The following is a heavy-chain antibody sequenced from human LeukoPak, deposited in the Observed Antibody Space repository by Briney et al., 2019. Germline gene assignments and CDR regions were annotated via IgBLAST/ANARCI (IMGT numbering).Heavy chain of an antibody. D-gene: IGHD1-26*01. CDR1: GFTFSSYA. V-gene: IGHV3-30-3*01. Sequence: GGSLRLSCAASGFTFSSYAMHWVRQAPGKGLEWVAVISYDGSNKYYADSVKGRFTISRDNSKNTLYLQMNSLRAEDTAVYYCAGDLNSGSYQDASAFDIWGQGTMVTVSS. CDR2: ISYDGSNK. J-gene: IGHJ3*02. CDR3: AGDLNSGSYQDASAFDI.